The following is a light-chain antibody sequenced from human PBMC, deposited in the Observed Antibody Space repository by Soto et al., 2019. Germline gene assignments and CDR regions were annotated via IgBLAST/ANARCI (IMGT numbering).Light chain of an antibody. CDR2: AAS. J-gene: IGKJ3*01. Sequence: DIQMTQSPSSLSASVGDRVTITCRASQGISNYLAWYQQKPGKVPKLLIYAASTLQAGVPSRFSGSGSGTDFTLTISSLQPEDVATYYCQKYNSAPQTTFGPGTKVDI. CDR3: QKYNSAPQTT. V-gene: IGKV1-27*01. CDR1: QGISNY.